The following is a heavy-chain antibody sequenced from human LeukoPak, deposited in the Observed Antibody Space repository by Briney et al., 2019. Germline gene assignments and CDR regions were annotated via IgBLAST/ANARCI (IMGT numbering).Heavy chain of an antibody. CDR2: IKSDGSNS. J-gene: IGHJ4*02. CDR3: VRVGGRSSIGGDC. Sequence: GGSLRLSCAASGFTFSTYWMHWVRQAPGTGLVWVSRIKSDGSNSNYADCVKGRFTISRDNAKNTLYLQMNSLRAEDTDVYHCVRVGGRSSIGGDCWGQGTLVTVSS. V-gene: IGHV3-74*01. D-gene: IGHD3-10*01. CDR1: GFTFSTYW.